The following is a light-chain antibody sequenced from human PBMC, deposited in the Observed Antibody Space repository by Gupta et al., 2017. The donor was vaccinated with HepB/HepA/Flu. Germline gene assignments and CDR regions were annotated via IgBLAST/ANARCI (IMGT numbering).Light chain of an antibody. CDR2: EIS. CDR3: RQRAQPPLT. V-gene: IGKV2D-29*01. Sequence: DIVMTQTPLSLSVTPGQPASISCKSSQTLLHSTGESYLYGFLQKPGQPPQLLINEISKRFSGVPERFSGSGSGTDFTLKINRVETEDVGVYYCRQRAQPPLTFGGGTKVEIK. CDR1: QTLLHSTGESY. J-gene: IGKJ4*01.